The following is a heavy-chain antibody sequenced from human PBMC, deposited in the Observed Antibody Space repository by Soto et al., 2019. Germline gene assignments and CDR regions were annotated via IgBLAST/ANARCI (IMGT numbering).Heavy chain of an antibody. CDR2: ISTSVDVT. D-gene: IGHD3-10*01. CDR3: AKGGGSGSKYYFDY. CDR1: GFIFSTYA. V-gene: IGHV3-23*01. J-gene: IGHJ4*02. Sequence: PGGSLRISYAASGFIFSTYAMSWVRQAPGKGLEWVSAISTSVDVTYNADSVKGRFIISRDNSNNTLYLQMNSLRAEDTAVYYCAKGGGSGSKYYFDYWGQGTLVTVSS.